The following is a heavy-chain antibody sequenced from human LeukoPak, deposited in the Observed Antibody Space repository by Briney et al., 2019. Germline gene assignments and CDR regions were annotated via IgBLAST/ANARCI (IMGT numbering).Heavy chain of an antibody. CDR3: AATVETGDAFDI. J-gene: IGHJ3*02. CDR2: TYYRSKWYN. Sequence: SQTLSLTCAVSGVSVSSNSAAWSWIRLSPSRGLEWLGRTYYRSKWYNDYVVSVRSRITINPDTSNNLFSLQLNSVTPEDTAEYYCAATVETGDAFDIWGPGTRVTVSS. D-gene: IGHD1-1*01. CDR1: GVSVSSNSAA. V-gene: IGHV6-1*01.